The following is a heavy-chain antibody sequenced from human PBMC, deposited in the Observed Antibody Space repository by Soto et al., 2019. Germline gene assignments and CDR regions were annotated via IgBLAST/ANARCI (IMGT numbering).Heavy chain of an antibody. CDR2: IYASGST. Sequence: SEPLSLTCNVADDSLSTYYWSWIRQPAGKGLEWIGRIYASGSTNYNPSLKGRVSMSVDTSKKQFSLKMISVTAADTAMYYCARSAIPRGGWFRPWGQGVLVTVPQ. CDR1: DDSLSTYY. J-gene: IGHJ5*02. CDR3: ARSAIPRGGWFRP. D-gene: IGHD2-21*01. V-gene: IGHV4-4*07.